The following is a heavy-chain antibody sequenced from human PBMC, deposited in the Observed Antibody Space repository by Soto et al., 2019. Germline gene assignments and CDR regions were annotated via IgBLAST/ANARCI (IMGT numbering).Heavy chain of an antibody. Sequence: QVQLQESGPGLVKPSQTLSLTCTVSGGSISSGDYYWSWIRQPPGKGLEWIGYIYYSGRTYYNPSLKGRVTISVDTSRIQFSLKLSSVTAADTAVYYCARGASYYGSGPYMDVWGQGSTVTVSS. D-gene: IGHD3-10*01. CDR2: IYYSGRT. CDR3: ARGASYYGSGPYMDV. V-gene: IGHV4-30-4*01. CDR1: GGSISSGDYY. J-gene: IGHJ6*02.